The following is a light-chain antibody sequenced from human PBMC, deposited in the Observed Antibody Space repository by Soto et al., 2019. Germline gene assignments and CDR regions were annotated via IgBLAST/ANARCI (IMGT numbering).Light chain of an antibody. Sequence: QAVVTQPPSASGTPGQRVTISCSGSSSNIGSNFVSWYQRLPGTAPKLLIYSINQRPSGVPDRFSGSKSGTSASLAISGLQSEDEADYFCASWDDSLNGPLFGGGTKLTVL. J-gene: IGLJ3*02. CDR1: SSNIGSNF. V-gene: IGLV1-44*01. CDR3: ASWDDSLNGPL. CDR2: SIN.